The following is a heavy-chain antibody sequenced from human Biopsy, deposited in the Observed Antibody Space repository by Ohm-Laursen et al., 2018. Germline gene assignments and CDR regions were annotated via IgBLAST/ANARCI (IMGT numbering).Heavy chain of an antibody. CDR1: GFTFSSYS. Sequence: SLRLSCAASGFTFSSYSMNWVRQAPRKGLEWVSFISSGSSPIYYADSVKGRFTISRDDAKNSLYLQMNSLRAEDTAVYYCARGRTGGWGQGTLVTVSS. D-gene: IGHD1/OR15-1a*01. CDR2: ISSGSSPI. CDR3: ARGRTGG. J-gene: IGHJ4*02. V-gene: IGHV3-48*01.